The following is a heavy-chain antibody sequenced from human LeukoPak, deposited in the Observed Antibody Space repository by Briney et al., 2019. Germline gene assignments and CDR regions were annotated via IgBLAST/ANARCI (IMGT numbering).Heavy chain of an antibody. CDR3: ARNPPFDY. CDR2: ITSSSRYT. CDR1: VFTFSTYN. V-gene: IGHV3-21*01. J-gene: IGHJ4*02. Sequence: GGSLRLSCAASVFTFSTYNMNWVRQAPGKGLEWVSSITSSSRYTFYADSVKGRFTISRDNAKNSLYLQMNSLRAEDTAVYYCARNPPFDYWGQGTLVTVSS.